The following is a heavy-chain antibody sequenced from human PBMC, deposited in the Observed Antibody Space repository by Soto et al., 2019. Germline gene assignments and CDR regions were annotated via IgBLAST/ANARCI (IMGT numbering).Heavy chain of an antibody. D-gene: IGHD3-10*01. V-gene: IGHV4-34*01. CDR1: GGSFSGYQ. J-gene: IGHJ6*03. Sequence: QVQLQQWGAGLLKPSETLSLTCAVYGGSFSGYQWSWIRQTPGKGLEWIGEINDSGNINYNPSLKSRVTILLDTPKKQISLKLSSVTAADSAVYCCARGVILWFGELSRRGGYHYYMDVWGKGTTVTVSS. CDR3: ARGVILWFGELSRRGGYHYYMDV. CDR2: INDSGNI.